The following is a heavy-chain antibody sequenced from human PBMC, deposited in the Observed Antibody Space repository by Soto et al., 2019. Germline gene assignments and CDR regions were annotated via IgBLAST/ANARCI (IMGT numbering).Heavy chain of an antibody. Sequence: SVKVSCKASGGTFSSYTISWVRQAPGQGLEWMGRIIPILGIANYAQKFQGRVTITADKSTSTAYMELSSLRSEDTAVYYCSCSSTSGNRAYWGQGTLVTVSS. D-gene: IGHD2-2*01. J-gene: IGHJ4*02. V-gene: IGHV1-69*02. CDR2: IIPILGIA. CDR3: SCSSTSGNRAY. CDR1: GGTFSSYT.